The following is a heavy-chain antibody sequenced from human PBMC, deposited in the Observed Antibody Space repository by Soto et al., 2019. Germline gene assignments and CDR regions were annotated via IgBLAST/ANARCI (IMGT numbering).Heavy chain of an antibody. J-gene: IGHJ5*02. Sequence: ASVKVSCKASGGTFSIYTISWVRQAPGQGLEWMGRIIPILGIANYAQKFQGRVTITADKSTSTAYMELSSLRSEDTAVYYCARGLYTGYSSGWYLGGDWFDPWGQGTLVTVSS. CDR2: IIPILGIA. CDR1: GGTFSIYT. CDR3: ARGLYTGYSSGWYLGGDWFDP. D-gene: IGHD6-19*01. V-gene: IGHV1-69*02.